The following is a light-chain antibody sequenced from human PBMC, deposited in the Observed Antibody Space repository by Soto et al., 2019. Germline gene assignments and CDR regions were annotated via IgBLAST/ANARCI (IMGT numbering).Light chain of an antibody. CDR1: QSVSSY. CDR2: DAS. CDR3: QQRSNWPRVT. J-gene: IGKJ4*01. Sequence: EIVLTQSPATLSLSPGERATLSCRASQSVSSYLAWYQQKPGQAPRLLIYDASNRATGIPARFSGSGSGTELTLTISSLEPEDFAVYYCQQRSNWPRVTFGGGTKVEIK. V-gene: IGKV3-11*01.